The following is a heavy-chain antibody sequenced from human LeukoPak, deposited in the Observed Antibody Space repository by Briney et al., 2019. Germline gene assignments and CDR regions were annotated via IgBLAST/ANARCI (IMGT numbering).Heavy chain of an antibody. Sequence: PGGSLRLSCAASGFTFSSYAMSWVRPAPGKGLEWVSAICGSGGSTYYADSVKGRFTISRDISKNTLYLQMNSLRAEDTAVYYCAKDNDYYDSSGYYYSYFQHWGQGTLVTVSS. CDR2: ICGSGGST. V-gene: IGHV3-23*01. CDR1: GFTFSSYA. D-gene: IGHD3-22*01. J-gene: IGHJ1*01. CDR3: AKDNDYYDSSGYYYSYFQH.